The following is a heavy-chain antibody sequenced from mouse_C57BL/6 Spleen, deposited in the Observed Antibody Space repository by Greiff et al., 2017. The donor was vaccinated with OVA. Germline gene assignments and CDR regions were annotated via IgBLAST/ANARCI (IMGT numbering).Heavy chain of an antibody. Sequence: EVKLVESGGGLVQPGGSMKLSCVASGFTFSNYWMNWVRQSPEKGLEWVAQIRSKSDNYATHYAESVKGRFTISRDVSKGSVYLQMNELRAEDTGIYYCTSGDWYFDVWGTGTTVTVSS. V-gene: IGHV6-3*01. CDR2: IRSKSDNYAT. J-gene: IGHJ1*03. D-gene: IGHD4-1*01. CDR3: TSGDWYFDV. CDR1: GFTFSNYW.